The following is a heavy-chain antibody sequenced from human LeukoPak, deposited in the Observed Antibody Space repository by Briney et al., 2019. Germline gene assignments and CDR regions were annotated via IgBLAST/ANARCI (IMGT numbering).Heavy chain of an antibody. CDR2: IYHSGST. CDR3: ARGPSFSGYDPPGDY. Sequence: ASRTLSLTCAVSGGSISSSNWWSWVRQPPGKGLEWIGEIYHSGSTNYNPSLKSRVTISVDKSKNQFSLKLSSVTAAHTAVYYCARGPSFSGYDPPGDYWGQGTLVTVSS. J-gene: IGHJ4*02. V-gene: IGHV4-4*02. CDR1: GGSISSSNW. D-gene: IGHD5-12*01.